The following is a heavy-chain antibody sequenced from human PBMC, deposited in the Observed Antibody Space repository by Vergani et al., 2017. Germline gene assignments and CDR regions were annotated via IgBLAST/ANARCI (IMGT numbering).Heavy chain of an antibody. CDR3: TRVGDLVAVTGEGPSLDL. Sequence: QVQLQESGPGLVKPSETLSLTCTVSNDSVSNTLYYWGWIRQTPGKGLVWIGSIYYSGSTYYNPSLESRVTMSVDTSKSQFSLKLSSVTAADTAVYYCTRVGDLVAVTGEGPSLDLWCRGTLVTVAS. CDR1: NDSVSNTLYY. D-gene: IGHD2-21*02. V-gene: IGHV4-39*01. CDR2: IYYSGST. J-gene: IGHJ2*01.